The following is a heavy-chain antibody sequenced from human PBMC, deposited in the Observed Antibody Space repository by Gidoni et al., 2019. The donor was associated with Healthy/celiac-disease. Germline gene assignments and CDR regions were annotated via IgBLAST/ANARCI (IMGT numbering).Heavy chain of an antibody. Sequence: QVQLVQSGAEVKKPGASVKVSCKASGYTFTSYYLHWVRQAPGQGLEWMGIINPSGGSTSYAQKFQGRVTMTRDTSTSTVYMELSSLRSEDTAVYYGARDLTRGVVVPAAMGFDYWGQGTLVTVSS. CDR3: ARDLTRGVVVPAAMGFDY. CDR2: INPSGGST. D-gene: IGHD2-2*01. J-gene: IGHJ4*02. CDR1: GYTFTSYY. V-gene: IGHV1-46*01.